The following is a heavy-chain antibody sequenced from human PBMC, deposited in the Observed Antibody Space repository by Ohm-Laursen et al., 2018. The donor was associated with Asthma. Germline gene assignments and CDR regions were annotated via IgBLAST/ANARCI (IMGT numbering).Heavy chain of an antibody. CDR1: GFTFSSYS. Sequence: SLRLSCAASGFTFSSYSMNWVRQAPGKGLEWVSSINSSSSYIYYADSVKGRFTISRDNAKNSLYLQMNSLRAEDTAVYYCARDLPGDVGWNDELTYGMDVWGQGTTVTVSS. CDR2: INSSSSYI. J-gene: IGHJ6*02. CDR3: ARDLPGDVGWNDELTYGMDV. D-gene: IGHD1-1*01. V-gene: IGHV3-21*01.